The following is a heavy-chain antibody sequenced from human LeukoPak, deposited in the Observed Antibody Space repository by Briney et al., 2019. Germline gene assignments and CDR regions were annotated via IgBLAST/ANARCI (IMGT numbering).Heavy chain of an antibody. V-gene: IGHV3-53*01. J-gene: IGHJ4*02. CDR1: GFTVSNNY. CDR3: ARWLCNGASCYYDY. D-gene: IGHD3-22*01. Sequence: SGGSLRLSCAASGFTVSNNYLSWVRQARGKGLEWVSFIYDVGTTVYADSVKGRFTISRDSSKNTLNLQMDSLRADDTAIYYCARWLCNGASCYYDYWGQGTLVTVSS. CDR2: IYDVGTT.